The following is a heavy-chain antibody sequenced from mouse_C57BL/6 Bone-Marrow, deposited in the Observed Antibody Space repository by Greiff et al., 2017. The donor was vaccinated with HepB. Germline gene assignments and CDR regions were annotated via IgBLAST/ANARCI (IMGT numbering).Heavy chain of an antibody. Sequence: EVKLMESGAELVRPGASVKLSCTASGFNIKDDYMHWVKQRPEQGLEWIGWIDPENGDTEYASKFQGKATITADTSSNTAYLQLSSLTSEDTAIYYWTPTIIAYQSNRDYALDYWGQGTTLTVSS. CDR3: TPTIIAYQSNRDYALDY. CDR1: GFNIKDDY. D-gene: IGHD2-5*01. V-gene: IGHV14-4*01. CDR2: IDPENGDT. J-gene: IGHJ4*01.